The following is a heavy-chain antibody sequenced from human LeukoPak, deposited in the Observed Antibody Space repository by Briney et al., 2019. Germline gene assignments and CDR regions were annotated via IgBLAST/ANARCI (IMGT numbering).Heavy chain of an antibody. Sequence: GGSLRLSCAASGFTVSSNYMSWARQAPGKGLEWVSVIYSGGSTYYADSVKGRFTISRDNSKNTLYLQMNSLRAEDTAVYYCASVVVVAARHFDYWGQGTLVTVSS. D-gene: IGHD2-15*01. J-gene: IGHJ4*02. CDR2: IYSGGST. V-gene: IGHV3-66*02. CDR1: GFTVSSNY. CDR3: ASVVVVAARHFDY.